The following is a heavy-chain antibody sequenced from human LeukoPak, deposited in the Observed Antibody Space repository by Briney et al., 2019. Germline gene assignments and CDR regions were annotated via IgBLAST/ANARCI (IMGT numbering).Heavy chain of an antibody. CDR1: GFTFSDYY. D-gene: IGHD3-22*01. CDR2: ISSSGSTI. CDR3: ASPHSSGSRYYFDY. J-gene: IGHJ4*02. Sequence: PGGSLRLSCAASGFTFSDYYMNWIRQAPGKGLEWVSYISSSGSTIYYADSVKGRFTISRDNAKNSLYLQMNSLRAEDTAVYYCASPHSSGSRYYFDYWGQGTLVTVSS. V-gene: IGHV3-11*01.